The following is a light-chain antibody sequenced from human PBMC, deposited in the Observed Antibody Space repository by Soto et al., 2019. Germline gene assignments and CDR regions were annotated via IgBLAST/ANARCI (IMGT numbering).Light chain of an antibody. J-gene: IGLJ7*01. V-gene: IGLV1-47*01. Sequence: QSVLTQPPSASGTPGQRVTISCSGSSSNIGNFYVYWYQQLPGTAPKLLIYKNNQRTLGVPDRFSGSKSGTSASLAISGLRSEDEADYYCAAWDYRLSGPGVFGGGTQLTVL. CDR3: AAWDYRLSGPGV. CDR1: SSNIGNFY. CDR2: KNN.